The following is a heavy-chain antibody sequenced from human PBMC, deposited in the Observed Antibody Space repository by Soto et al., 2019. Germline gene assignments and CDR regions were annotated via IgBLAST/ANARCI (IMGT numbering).Heavy chain of an antibody. V-gene: IGHV4-59*08. CDR1: GASISSHY. CDR2: INYNGNT. Sequence: QGQLQESGPGLVKPSETLSLTCTVSGASISSHYWSWIRQAPGKGLEWIANINYNGNTNYNPSLKSRVTISVDTSKNRFSLTVNSVTAADTAVYYCAGGGSIVVATRRLMDVWGRGTTVTVSS. J-gene: IGHJ6*03. D-gene: IGHD3-22*01. CDR3: AGGGSIVVATRRLMDV.